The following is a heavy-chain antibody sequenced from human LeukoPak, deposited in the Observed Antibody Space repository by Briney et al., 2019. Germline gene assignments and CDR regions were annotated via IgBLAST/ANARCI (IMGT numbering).Heavy chain of an antibody. CDR1: GDTFSSYA. V-gene: IGHV1-69*05. D-gene: IGHD3-10*01. Sequence: SVKVSCKASGDTFSSYAISWVRQAPGQGLEWMGRIIPIFGTANYAQKFQGRVTITTDESTSTAYMELSGLRSEDTAVYYCAREPDTYYYGSGSFGLTVDYWGQGTLVTVSS. CDR3: AREPDTYYYGSGSFGLTVDY. J-gene: IGHJ4*02. CDR2: IIPIFGTA.